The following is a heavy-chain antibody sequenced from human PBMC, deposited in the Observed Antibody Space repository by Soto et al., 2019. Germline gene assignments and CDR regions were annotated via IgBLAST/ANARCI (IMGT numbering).Heavy chain of an antibody. CDR2: IYYSGST. D-gene: IGHD6-19*01. V-gene: IGHV4-31*03. CDR3: ARDSHSSGWYQAYIWYFDL. J-gene: IGHJ2*01. Sequence: PSETLSLTCTVSGGSISSGGYYWSWIRQHPGKGLEWIGYIYYSGSTYYNPSLKSRVTISVDTSKNQFSLKLSSVTAADTAVYYCARDSHSSGWYQAYIWYFDLWGRGTLVTVSS. CDR1: GGSISSGGYY.